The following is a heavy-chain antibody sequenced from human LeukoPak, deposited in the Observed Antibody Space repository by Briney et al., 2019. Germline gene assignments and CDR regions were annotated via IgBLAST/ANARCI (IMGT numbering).Heavy chain of an antibody. D-gene: IGHD2-2*01. V-gene: IGHV3-15*01. CDR3: TTAIVVVPAAAQGLFDI. CDR2: IKSKTDGGTT. Sequence: GGSLRLSCAASGFTFSSYGMQWVRQAPGKGLEWVGRIKSKTDGGTTDYAAPVKGRFTISRDDSKNTLYLQMNSLKTEDTAVYYCTTAIVVVPAAAQGLFDIWGQGTMVTVSS. J-gene: IGHJ3*02. CDR1: GFTFSSYG.